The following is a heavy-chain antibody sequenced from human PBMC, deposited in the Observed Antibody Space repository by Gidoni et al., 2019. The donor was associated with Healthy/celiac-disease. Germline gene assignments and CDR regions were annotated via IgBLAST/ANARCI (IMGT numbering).Heavy chain of an antibody. CDR1: GYTFTGYY. D-gene: IGHD4-4*01. J-gene: IGHJ6*02. CDR2: INPNSGGT. V-gene: IGHV1-2*02. Sequence: QVQLVQSGAEVKKPGASVKVSCKAAGYTFTGYYMHWVRQAPGQGLEWMGWINPNSGGTNYAQKFQGRVTMTRDTSISTAYMELSRLRSDDTAVYYCARDIPYYLRTVTPLYGMDVWGQGTTVTVSS. CDR3: ARDIPYYLRTVTPLYGMDV.